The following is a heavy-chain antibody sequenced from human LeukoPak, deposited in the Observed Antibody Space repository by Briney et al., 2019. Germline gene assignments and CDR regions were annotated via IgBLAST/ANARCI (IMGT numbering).Heavy chain of an antibody. J-gene: IGHJ4*02. CDR1: GYTFTGYY. V-gene: IGHV1-2*02. D-gene: IGHD1-26*01. Sequence: RASVTVSCKASGYTFTGYYMHWVRQAPGQGLEWMGWINPNSGGTNYAQKFQGRVTMTRDTSISTAYMELSRLRSDDTAVYYCARVFDGGSYYGESVGYWGQGTLVTVSS. CDR3: ARVFDGGSYYGESVGY. CDR2: INPNSGGT.